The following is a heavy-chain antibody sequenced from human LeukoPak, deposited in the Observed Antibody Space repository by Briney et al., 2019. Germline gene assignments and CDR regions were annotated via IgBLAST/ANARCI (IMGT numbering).Heavy chain of an antibody. Sequence: PGGPLRLSCAASGFTFSSYGMHWVRQAPGKGLEWVAFIRYDGSNKYYADSVKGRFTISRDNSNNTLYLQMNSLRAEDTAVYYCAKDDLGDIVVVPAANFEDYWGQGTLVTVSS. CDR3: AKDDLGDIVVVPAANFEDY. D-gene: IGHD2-2*01. J-gene: IGHJ4*02. CDR1: GFTFSSYG. CDR2: IRYDGSNK. V-gene: IGHV3-30*02.